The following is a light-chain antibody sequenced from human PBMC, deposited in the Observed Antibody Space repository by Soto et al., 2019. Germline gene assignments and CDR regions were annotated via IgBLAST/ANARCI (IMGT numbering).Light chain of an antibody. Sequence: ILLTQSPSSLSASVGDRVTITCRASQGIDTSLAWYQQKPGKAPTLLIYAASNFQSGVPSRFSGSGSGTHFTLTISSLQPEDFATDYCQQLHGYPITFGQGTRLEI. CDR3: QQLHGYPIT. J-gene: IGKJ5*01. CDR2: AAS. CDR1: QGIDTS. V-gene: IGKV1-9*01.